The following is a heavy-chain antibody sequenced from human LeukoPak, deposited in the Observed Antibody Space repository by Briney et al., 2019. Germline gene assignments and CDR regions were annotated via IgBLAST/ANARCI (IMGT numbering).Heavy chain of an antibody. CDR2: IKQDGSEK. J-gene: IGHJ4*02. V-gene: IGHV3-7*01. CDR3: ARSWAMTITFGGVIVTHEGFDY. D-gene: IGHD3-16*02. Sequence: PGGSLRLSCAASGFTFSSYWMSWVRQAPGKGLEWVANIKQDGSEKYYVDSVEGRFTISRDNAKNSLYLQMNSLRAEDTAVYYCARSWAMTITFGGVIVTHEGFDYWGQGTLVTVSS. CDR1: GFTFSSYW.